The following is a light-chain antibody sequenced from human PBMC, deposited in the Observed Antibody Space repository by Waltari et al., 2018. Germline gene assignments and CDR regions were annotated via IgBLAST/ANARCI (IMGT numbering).Light chain of an antibody. V-gene: IGLV2-14*03. J-gene: IGLJ2*01. Sequence: QSALTQPASVSGSPGQSFTISCTGTSGDVGGYKYVSWYKQHPGKAPKLMIYDVSNRPSGVSDRFSGSKSGNTASLTISGLQAEDEADYYCSSYTSSSTLAFGGGTKLTVL. CDR1: SGDVGGYKY. CDR3: SSYTSSSTLA. CDR2: DVS.